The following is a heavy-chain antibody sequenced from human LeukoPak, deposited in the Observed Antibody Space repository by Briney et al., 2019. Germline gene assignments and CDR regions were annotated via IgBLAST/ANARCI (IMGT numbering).Heavy chain of an antibody. Sequence: SETLSLTCTVSGGSISSGDYYWRWLRQPPGKGLEWIGYIYYSGSTYYNPSLKSRVTISVDTSKNQFSLKLSSVTAADTAVYYCARASITIFGVVIMDWFGPWGQGTLVTVSS. D-gene: IGHD3-3*01. V-gene: IGHV4-30-4*08. CDR3: ARASITIFGVVIMDWFGP. CDR2: IYYSGST. CDR1: GGSISSGDYY. J-gene: IGHJ5*02.